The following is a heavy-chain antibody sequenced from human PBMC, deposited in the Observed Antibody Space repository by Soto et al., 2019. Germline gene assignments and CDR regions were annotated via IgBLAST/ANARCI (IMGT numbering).Heavy chain of an antibody. CDR3: AQDYYSDPGYYYAMDV. CDR2: ISGIGDIT. J-gene: IGHJ6*02. Sequence: WEWLRVACVSSGFTFSSFAMTWVRQAPGRGLEWVSTISGIGDITHYADSVKGRFTVSRDNSRNTLPLQMNSLRVEDTAVYYCAQDYYSDPGYYYAMDVWGQGTPVTVSS. D-gene: IGHD4-17*01. V-gene: IGHV3-23*01. CDR1: GFTFSSFA.